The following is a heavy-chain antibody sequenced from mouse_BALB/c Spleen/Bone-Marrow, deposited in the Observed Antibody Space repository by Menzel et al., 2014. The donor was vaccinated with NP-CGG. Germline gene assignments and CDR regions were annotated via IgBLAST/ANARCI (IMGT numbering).Heavy chain of an antibody. V-gene: IGHV1S81*02. CDR2: INPSNGRT. Sequence: QVQLQHSGAELVKPGASVKLSCKASGYTFTSYWMHWVKQRPGQGLEWIGEINPSNGRTNYNEKFKSEATLTVDKSSSTAYMQLSSLTSEDSAVYYCARYLHYYGSSYGYFDVWGAGTTVTVSS. CDR1: GYTFTSYW. CDR3: ARYLHYYGSSYGYFDV. J-gene: IGHJ1*01. D-gene: IGHD1-1*01.